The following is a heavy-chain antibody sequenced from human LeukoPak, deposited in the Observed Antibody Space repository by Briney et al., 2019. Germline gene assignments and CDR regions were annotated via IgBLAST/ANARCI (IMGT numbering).Heavy chain of an antibody. Sequence: PSETLSLTCTVSGGSISSYYWSWIRQPAGKGLEWIGRIYTSGSTNYNPSLKSRVTISLDTSKNQFSLKVNSVTAADTAVYYCATGETFGMDVWGQGTTVTVSS. CDR3: ATGETFGMDV. CDR1: GGSISSYY. J-gene: IGHJ6*02. V-gene: IGHV4-4*07. D-gene: IGHD1-26*01. CDR2: IYTSGST.